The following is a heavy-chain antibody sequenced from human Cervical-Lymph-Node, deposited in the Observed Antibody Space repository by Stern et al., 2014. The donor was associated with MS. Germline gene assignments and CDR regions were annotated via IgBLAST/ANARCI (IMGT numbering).Heavy chain of an antibody. CDR2: IYYSGST. Sequence: VQLLESGPGLVKPSETLSLTCTVSGGSINNLYWTWIRQSPGKGLEWIGYIYYSGSTKYNPSLRSRVTISLDTPQNQISLRLTSVTAADSAVYYCARVPSPPDYYYGLDVWGQGTTVTVSS. V-gene: IGHV4-59*11. CDR1: GGSINNLY. J-gene: IGHJ6*02. CDR3: ARVPSPPDYYYGLDV.